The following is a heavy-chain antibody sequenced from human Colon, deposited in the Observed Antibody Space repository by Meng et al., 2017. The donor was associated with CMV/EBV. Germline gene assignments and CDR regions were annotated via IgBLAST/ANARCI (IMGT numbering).Heavy chain of an antibody. CDR3: ARGRPNWSGVLDY. V-gene: IGHV1-18*01. J-gene: IGHJ4*02. D-gene: IGHD1-1*01. Sequence: HVQLVQSGGACQEPGASVWSSCRSSGYTFTSYGINWWRQAPGQGLEWMGWISGSTGYTNRAQKFQGRVTMTTDTSTSTAYLALTSLTSNDTAEYYCARGRPNWSGVLDYWGQGTLVTVSS. CDR2: ISGSTGYT. CDR1: GYTFTSYG.